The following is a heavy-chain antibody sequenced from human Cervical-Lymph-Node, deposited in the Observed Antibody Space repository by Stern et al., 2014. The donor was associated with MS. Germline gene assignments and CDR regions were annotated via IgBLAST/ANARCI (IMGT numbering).Heavy chain of an antibody. CDR2: IWYDGSDK. CDR1: RFTFSSYG. J-gene: IGHJ5*02. Sequence: QVQLVQSGGAVVQPGRSLRLSCVASRFTFSSYGMNWVRQAPGQGLEWVAGIWYDGSDKYYADSVQGRFTIARDNSKNTLYLQMNSLRVEDTALYYCARDPITYCSGPGCNSHWFDRWGQGTLVTVSS. D-gene: IGHD2-15*01. V-gene: IGHV3-33*01. CDR3: ARDPITYCSGPGCNSHWFDR.